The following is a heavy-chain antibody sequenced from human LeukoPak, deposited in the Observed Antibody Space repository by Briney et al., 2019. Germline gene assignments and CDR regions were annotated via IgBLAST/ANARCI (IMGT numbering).Heavy chain of an antibody. J-gene: IGHJ4*02. D-gene: IGHD6-13*01. CDR3: ARGPNLLYSSSWPSVD. Sequence: SETLSLTCTVSGGSISSSSYYWGWIRQPPGKGLEWIGSIYYSGSTYYNPSLKSRVAISVDTSKNQFSLKLSSVTAADTAVYYCARGPNLLYSSSWPSVDWGQGTLVTVSS. CDR1: GGSISSSSYY. V-gene: IGHV4-39*07. CDR2: IYYSGST.